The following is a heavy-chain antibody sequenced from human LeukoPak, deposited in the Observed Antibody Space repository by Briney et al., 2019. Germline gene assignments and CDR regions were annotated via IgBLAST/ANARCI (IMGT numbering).Heavy chain of an antibody. CDR3: ARVADYYYYYMDV. J-gene: IGHJ6*03. CDR1: GFTLSSHS. Sequence: GGSLRLSCAASGFTLSSHSMNWVRQAPGKGLEWVSSISSSSSYIYYADSVKGRFTISRDNAKNSLYLQMNSLRAEDTAVYYCARVADYYYYYMDVWGKGTTVTVSS. D-gene: IGHD6-13*01. V-gene: IGHV3-21*01. CDR2: ISSSSSYI.